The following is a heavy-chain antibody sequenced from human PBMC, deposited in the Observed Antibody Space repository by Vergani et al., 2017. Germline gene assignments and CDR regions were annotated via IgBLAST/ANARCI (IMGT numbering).Heavy chain of an antibody. CDR2: IHPADSDT. D-gene: IGHD1-26*01. Sequence: EVQLVQSGAEVKKPGESLKISCQISGYSFTNYWIGWVRQMPGKGLEWMGIIHPADSDTRYSPSFQGQVTISVDKSISTAYLPRSSLRASDSAMYYCARLYGRDCSGSKYFDYWGQGTLVTVSS. V-gene: IGHV5-51*01. CDR1: GYSFTNYW. J-gene: IGHJ4*02. CDR3: ARLYGRDCSGSKYFDY.